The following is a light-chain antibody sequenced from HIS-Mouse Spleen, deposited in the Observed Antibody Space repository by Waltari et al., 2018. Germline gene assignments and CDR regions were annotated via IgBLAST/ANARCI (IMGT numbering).Light chain of an antibody. CDR2: EGS. CDR3: CSDAGSSTVV. Sequence: QSALTQPASVSGSPGQSITISCTGTSSDVGSYNLVSWYQQHPGQAPKLMIYEGSKRPSGVSNRFAGSKSGKTASLTISGRQAEDEADYYCCSDAGSSTVVFGGWTKLTVL. J-gene: IGLJ2*01. V-gene: IGLV2-23*01. CDR1: SSDVGSYNL.